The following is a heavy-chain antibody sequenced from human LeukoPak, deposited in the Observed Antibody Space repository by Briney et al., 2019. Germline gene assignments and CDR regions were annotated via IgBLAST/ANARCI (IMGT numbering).Heavy chain of an antibody. J-gene: IGHJ4*02. V-gene: IGHV4-34*01. CDR2: INHSGST. CDR3: ARGKNDFWSGYYTTPPDY. D-gene: IGHD3-3*01. CDR1: GGSFSGYY. Sequence: SETLSLTCAVYGGSFSGYYWSWIRQPPGKGLEWIGEINHSGSTNYNPSLKSRVTISVDTSKNQFSLKLSSVTAADTAVYYCARGKNDFWSGYYTTPPDYWGQGTLVTVSS.